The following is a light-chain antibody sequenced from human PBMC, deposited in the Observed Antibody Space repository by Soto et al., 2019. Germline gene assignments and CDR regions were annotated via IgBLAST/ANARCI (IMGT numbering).Light chain of an antibody. J-gene: IGKJ1*01. CDR2: ATF. CDR1: QPITTY. V-gene: IGKV1-39*01. Sequence: DIQMTQSPSSLSASVGDRVTITCRASQPITTYLNWYQQKPGKAPKLLICATFTLQSGVPTRFSGSGSGTEFTLTISNLQPDDFATYYCQQYYSSPRTFGQGTKVEIE. CDR3: QQYYSSPRT.